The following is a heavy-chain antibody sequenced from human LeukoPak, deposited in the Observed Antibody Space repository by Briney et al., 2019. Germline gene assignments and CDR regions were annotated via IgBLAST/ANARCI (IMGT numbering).Heavy chain of an antibody. Sequence: GGSLRLSCAASGFAFSMYGMTWVRQAPGEGLEWVSVISGSGTDTTYYADSVKGRFTTPRDNFKNTLFLQMNSLRAEDTAVYYCARGGGGSISDYWGQGTLVTVSS. V-gene: IGHV3-23*01. CDR2: ISGSGTDTT. D-gene: IGHD3-16*01. CDR3: ARGGGGSISDY. J-gene: IGHJ4*02. CDR1: GFAFSMYG.